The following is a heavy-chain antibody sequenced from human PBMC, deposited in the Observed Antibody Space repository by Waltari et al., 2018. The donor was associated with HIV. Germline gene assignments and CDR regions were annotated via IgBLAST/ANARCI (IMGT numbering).Heavy chain of an antibody. V-gene: IGHV5-51*03. CDR1: GYSFNNYW. Sequence: EVQLVQSGAEVKKPGESVKISCKGSGYSFNNYWIAWVRQMAGQGLEWRGIICPGNSDTSHRPSFRGQVAIPDEKSISPASLQWSSLRTSDSALYYYARLTSGSYPGGRGYWAQGTLVTVSS. D-gene: IGHD1-26*01. J-gene: IGHJ4*02. CDR2: ICPGNSDT. CDR3: ARLTSGSYPGGRGY.